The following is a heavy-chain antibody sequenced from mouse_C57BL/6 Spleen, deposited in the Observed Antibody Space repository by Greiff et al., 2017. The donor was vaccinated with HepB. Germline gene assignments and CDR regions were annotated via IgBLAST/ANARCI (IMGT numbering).Heavy chain of an antibody. J-gene: IGHJ4*01. V-gene: IGHV3-6*01. CDR2: ISYDGSN. CDR3: ARDGPYDYDGNYYAMDY. D-gene: IGHD2-4*01. Sequence: DVQLQESGPGLVKPSQSLSLTCSVTGYSITSGYYWNWIRQFPGNKLEWMGYISYDGSNNYNPSLKNRISITRDTSKNQFFLKLNSVTTEDTATYYCARDGPYDYDGNYYAMDYWGQGTSVTVSS. CDR1: GYSITSGYY.